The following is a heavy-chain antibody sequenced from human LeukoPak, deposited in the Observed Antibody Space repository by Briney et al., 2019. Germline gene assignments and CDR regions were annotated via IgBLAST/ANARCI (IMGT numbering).Heavy chain of an antibody. J-gene: IGHJ3*02. CDR1: GFTFSSYA. D-gene: IGHD4-17*01. V-gene: IGHV3-23*01. CDR2: ISGSGGST. Sequence: GGSLRLSCAASGFTFSSYAMSWVRQAPGKGLEWVSAISGSGGSTYYADSVKGRFTISRDNSKNTLYLQMYSLRAEDTAIYYCGRDPNGDYIGAFDMRGQGTVVTVSS. CDR3: GRDPNGDYIGAFDM.